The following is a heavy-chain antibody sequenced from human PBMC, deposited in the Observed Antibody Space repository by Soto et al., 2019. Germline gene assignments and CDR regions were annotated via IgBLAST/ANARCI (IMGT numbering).Heavy chain of an antibody. J-gene: IGHJ5*02. Sequence: ASVKVSCKASGYTFTSYGISWVRQAPGQGLEWMGWISAYNGNTNYAQKLQGRVTMTTDTSTSTAYMELRSLRSDDTAVYYCARDLIIVGASKWSAPWGQGTLVTVSS. CDR1: GYTFTSYG. V-gene: IGHV1-18*01. CDR2: ISAYNGNT. D-gene: IGHD1-26*01. CDR3: ARDLIIVGASKWSAP.